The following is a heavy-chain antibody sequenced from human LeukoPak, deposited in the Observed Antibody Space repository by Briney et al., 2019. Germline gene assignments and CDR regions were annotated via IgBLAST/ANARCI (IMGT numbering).Heavy chain of an antibody. D-gene: IGHD2-2*01. CDR3: ARGPLVPGYMDV. V-gene: IGHV1-46*01. Sequence: GSSVKVSCKASGGTFSSYAISWVRQAPGQGLEWMGIINPSGGSTSYAQKFQGRVTMTRDTSTSTVYMELSSLRSEDTAVYYCARGPLVPGYMDVWGKGTTVTVSS. CDR1: GGTFSSYA. CDR2: INPSGGST. J-gene: IGHJ6*03.